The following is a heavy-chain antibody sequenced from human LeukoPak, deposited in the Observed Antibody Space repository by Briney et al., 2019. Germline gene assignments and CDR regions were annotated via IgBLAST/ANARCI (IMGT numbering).Heavy chain of an antibody. D-gene: IGHD1-26*01. J-gene: IGHJ4*02. Sequence: PSGTLSLTCAVSGGSISSSNWWSWVRQPPGRGLEWIGEIYHSGSTNHNPSLKSRVTISVDKSKNQFSLKLSSVTAADTAVYYCARTYSGSYPPDYWGQGTLVTVSS. CDR3: ARTYSGSYPPDY. CDR2: IYHSGST. CDR1: GGSISSSNW. V-gene: IGHV4-4*02.